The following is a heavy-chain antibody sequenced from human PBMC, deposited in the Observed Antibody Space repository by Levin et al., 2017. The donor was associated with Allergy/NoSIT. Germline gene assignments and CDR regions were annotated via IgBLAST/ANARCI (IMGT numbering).Heavy chain of an antibody. D-gene: IGHD3-22*01. CDR3: ARVPTYSYDSSGYSLDY. CDR2: INAGNGNT. J-gene: IGHJ4*02. Sequence: ASVKVSCKTSGYTFTSFAMHWVRQAPGQRPEWMGWINAGNGNTRYSQKFQGRVTITRDTSASTAYMELSSLTSEDTAVYYCARVPTYSYDSSGYSLDYWGQGTLVTVSS. CDR1: GYTFTSFA. V-gene: IGHV1-3*01.